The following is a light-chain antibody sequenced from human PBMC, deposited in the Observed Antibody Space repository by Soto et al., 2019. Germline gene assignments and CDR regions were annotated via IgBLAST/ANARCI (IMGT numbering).Light chain of an antibody. CDR1: QSVSSSY. CDR3: QQYGSLLT. CDR2: GAS. J-gene: IGKJ4*01. Sequence: EFVLTQSPGTLSLSPGERATLSCRASQSVSSSYLAWYQQKPGQAPRLLIYGASSRATGIPDRFSGSGSGTDFTLTISRLEPEDFAVYYCQQYGSLLTFGGGTKVEIK. V-gene: IGKV3-20*01.